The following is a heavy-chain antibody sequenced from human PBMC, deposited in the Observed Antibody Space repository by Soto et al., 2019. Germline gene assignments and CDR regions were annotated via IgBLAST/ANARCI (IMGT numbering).Heavy chain of an antibody. CDR2: ISAYNGNT. D-gene: IGHD4-17*01. Sequence: ASVKVSCKASGYTFTSYVISWVRQAPGQGLEWMGWISAYNGNTNYAQKLQGRVTMTTDTSTSTAYMELRSLRSDDTAVYYCARSMSADYGDFYFDYWSQGTLVTVSS. V-gene: IGHV1-18*04. CDR1: GYTFTSYV. J-gene: IGHJ4*02. CDR3: ARSMSADYGDFYFDY.